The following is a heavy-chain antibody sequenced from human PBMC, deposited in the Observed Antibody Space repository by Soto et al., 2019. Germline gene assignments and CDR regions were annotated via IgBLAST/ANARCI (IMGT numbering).Heavy chain of an antibody. J-gene: IGHJ3*02. CDR2: IYYSGST. CDR3: ARLSLSGVVVVAACDAFDI. Sequence: SETLSLTCTVSGGSISSSSYYWGWIRQPPGKGLEWIGSIYYSGSTYYNPSLKSRVTISVDTSKNQFSLKLSSVTAADTAVYYCARLSLSGVVVVAACDAFDIWGQGTMVTVSS. D-gene: IGHD2-15*01. CDR1: GGSISSSSYY. V-gene: IGHV4-39*01.